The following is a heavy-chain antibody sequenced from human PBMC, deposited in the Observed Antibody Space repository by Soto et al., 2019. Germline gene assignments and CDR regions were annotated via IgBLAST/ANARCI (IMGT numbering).Heavy chain of an antibody. CDR1: GFTFSSYG. CDR2: IWYDGSNK. V-gene: IGHV3-33*01. J-gene: IGHJ4*02. D-gene: IGHD3-10*01. CDR3: ARDETYGSGSHFDY. Sequence: QVQLVESGGGVVQPGRSLRLSCAASGFTFSSYGMHWVRQAPGKGLEWVAVIWYDGSNKYYADSVKGRFTISRDNSKNTLYVQMNSLRAEERAVYYCARDETYGSGSHFDYWGQGTLVTVAS.